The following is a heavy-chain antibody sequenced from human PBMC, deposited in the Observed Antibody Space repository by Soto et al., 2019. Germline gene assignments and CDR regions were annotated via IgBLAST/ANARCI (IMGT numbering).Heavy chain of an antibody. V-gene: IGHV3-30*18. J-gene: IGHJ4*02. CDR2: ISYDGSNE. CDR1: GFTFSSYG. D-gene: IGHD6-6*01. Sequence: QVQLVESGGGVVQPGRSLRLSCAGSGFTFSSYGMHWVRQAPGKGLEWVAVISYDGSNEYYADSVKGRFTISRDNSENTLYLETNSRSTEDTAVYYCAKDIRIASHHLLDYSGQGTLVTVSS. CDR3: AKDIRIASHHLLDY.